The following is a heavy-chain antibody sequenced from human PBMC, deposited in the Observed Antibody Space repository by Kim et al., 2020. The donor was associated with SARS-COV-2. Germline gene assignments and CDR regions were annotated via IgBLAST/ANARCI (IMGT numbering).Heavy chain of an antibody. Sequence: GESLKISCKASGYIFDNYWIGWVRQMPGKGLEWMGLIYPDDSETEYSPSFQGQATISADKSISTAYLQWSSLKASDTAMYYCTRPRWDTNDYYSPDYWGQGTLVTVSS. CDR2: IYPDDSET. CDR1: GYIFDNYW. V-gene: IGHV5-51*01. CDR3: TRPRWDTNDYYSPDY. D-gene: IGHD3-22*01. J-gene: IGHJ4*02.